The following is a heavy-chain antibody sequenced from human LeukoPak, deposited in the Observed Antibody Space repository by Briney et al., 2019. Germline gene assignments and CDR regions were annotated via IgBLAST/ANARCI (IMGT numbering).Heavy chain of an antibody. V-gene: IGHV4-39*07. Sequence: PSETLSLTCIVSGGSISSSSYYWGWIRQAPGKGLGWIGSIYYSGSTNYNPSLKSRVTTSVDTSKNQFSLKLSSVTAADTAVYYCATTGYCSGGSCYGEYFQHWGQGTLVTVSS. CDR2: IYYSGST. CDR1: GGSISSSSYY. D-gene: IGHD2-15*01. CDR3: ATTGYCSGGSCYGEYFQH. J-gene: IGHJ1*01.